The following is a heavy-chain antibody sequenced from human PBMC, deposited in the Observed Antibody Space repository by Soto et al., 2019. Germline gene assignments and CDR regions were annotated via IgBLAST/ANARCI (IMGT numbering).Heavy chain of an antibody. D-gene: IGHD6-13*01. CDR1: GYTFTSYD. CDR2: MNPNSGNT. V-gene: IGHV1-8*01. J-gene: IGHJ4*02. Sequence: QVQLVQSGAEVKKPGASVKVSCKASGYTFTSYDINWVRQATGQGLEWMGWMNPNSGNTGYAQKFQGRVTMTRNTSISTAYMELSSLRSEDTAVYYCARMWSFKVSREQQVDYWGQGTLVTVSS. CDR3: ARMWSFKVSREQQVDY.